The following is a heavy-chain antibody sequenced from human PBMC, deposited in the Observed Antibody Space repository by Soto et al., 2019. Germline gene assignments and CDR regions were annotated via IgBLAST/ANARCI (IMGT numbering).Heavy chain of an antibody. Sequence: QVQLVQSGPEVKKPGASVKVSCKASGYIFNNYGLSWVRQAPGDGLEWMGWISVSNGKTHYAQKFPGRVTMTPDRSTSTGYMDRRSLRSDDTAVYYCARDDRQWAGAEAVVTATRVYPGMHVWGQGTTVTVSS. J-gene: IGHJ6*02. CDR2: ISVSNGKT. CDR3: ARDDRQWAGAEAVVTATRVYPGMHV. D-gene: IGHD2-21*02. CDR1: GYIFNNYG. V-gene: IGHV1-18*01.